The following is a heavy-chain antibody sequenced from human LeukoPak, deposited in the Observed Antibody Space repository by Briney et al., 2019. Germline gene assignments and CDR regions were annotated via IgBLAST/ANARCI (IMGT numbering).Heavy chain of an antibody. V-gene: IGHV1-2*02. CDR3: ARVRSWGGYVRGFDY. D-gene: IGHD5-12*01. CDR1: GYTFTGYY. CDR2: INPNSGGT. J-gene: IGHJ4*02. Sequence: ASVKVSCKASGYTFTGYYMHWVRQAPGQGLEWMGWINPNSGGTNYAQKFQGRVTMTRDTSISTAYMELSRLRSDDTAVYYCARVRSWGGYVRGFDYWGQGILVTVSS.